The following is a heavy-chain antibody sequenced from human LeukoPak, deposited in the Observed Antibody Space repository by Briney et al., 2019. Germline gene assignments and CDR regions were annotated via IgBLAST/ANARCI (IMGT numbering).Heavy chain of an antibody. CDR2: ISSSSSTI. V-gene: IGHV3-48*01. CDR3: ARSPGGSSWYGNY. J-gene: IGHJ4*02. D-gene: IGHD6-13*01. Sequence: GGSLRLSCAASGVTFSSYSVNWVRQAPGKWLAWVSYISSSSSTIYYADSVKGRFTISRDNAKNSLYLQMNSLRAEDTAVYYCARSPGGSSWYGNYWGQGTLVTVSS. CDR1: GVTFSSYS.